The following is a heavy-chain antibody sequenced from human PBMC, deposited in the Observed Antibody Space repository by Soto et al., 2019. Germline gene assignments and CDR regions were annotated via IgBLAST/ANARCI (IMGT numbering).Heavy chain of an antibody. CDR1: GGTFGSDA. D-gene: IGHD3-22*01. CDR3: ARDRTDSGYYSNWLDP. Sequence: GASVKVSCKASGGTFGSDAITCVRQSPGHGLEWVGKIIPIFGTTNYAQNLQGRVTISADKSTLTSYMELHGLAYDETALYYCARDRTDSGYYSNWLDPWGQGTQVTVSS. V-gene: IGHV1-69*06. CDR2: IIPIFGTT. J-gene: IGHJ5*02.